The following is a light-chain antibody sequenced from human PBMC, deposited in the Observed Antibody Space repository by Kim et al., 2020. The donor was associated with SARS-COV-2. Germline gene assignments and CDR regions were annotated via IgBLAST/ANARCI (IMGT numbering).Light chain of an antibody. J-gene: IGLJ3*02. CDR2: LNSDGGH. CDR3: QTWGSGPWV. CDR1: SGHSNYT. V-gene: IGLV4-69*01. Sequence: ASAKRTCTRSSGHSNYTIAWHQQQQGKGPRYLMKLNSDGGHTKGAEIPDRFSGSSSGAERYLTISSLQSDDEADYYCQTWGSGPWVFGGGTKLTVL.